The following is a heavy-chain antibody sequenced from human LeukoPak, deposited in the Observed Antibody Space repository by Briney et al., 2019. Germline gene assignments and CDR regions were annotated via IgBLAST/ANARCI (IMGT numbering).Heavy chain of an antibody. CDR1: GFTFSNYA. V-gene: IGHV3-64*01. J-gene: IGHJ4*02. Sequence: GGSLRLSCAASGFTFSNYAMHWARQAPGKGLEYVSAIRSNGNRTYYANSVKGRFVISRDNSKNILYLQMGSLRTEDMAVYYCARVTGTTSIWGQGTQVTVSS. D-gene: IGHD1-7*01. CDR2: IRSNGNRT. CDR3: ARVTGTTSI.